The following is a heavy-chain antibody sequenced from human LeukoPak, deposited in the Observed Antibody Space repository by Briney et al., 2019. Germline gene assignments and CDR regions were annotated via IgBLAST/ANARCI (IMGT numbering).Heavy chain of an antibody. CDR1: GFTFSSYA. Sequence: AGGSLRLSCAASGFTFSSYAMSWVRQAPGKGLEWVSAISGSGGSTYYADSVKGRFTISRDNSKNTLYLQMNSLRAEDTAVYYCAKVRLRYNWNYAWGRSLDYFDYWGQGTLATVSS. CDR3: AKVRLRYNWNYAWGRSLDYFDY. V-gene: IGHV3-23*01. J-gene: IGHJ4*02. CDR2: ISGSGGST. D-gene: IGHD1-7*01.